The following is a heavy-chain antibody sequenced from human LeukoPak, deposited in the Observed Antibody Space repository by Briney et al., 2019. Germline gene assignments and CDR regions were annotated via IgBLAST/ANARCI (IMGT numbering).Heavy chain of an antibody. CDR2: INHSGST. D-gene: IGHD4-17*01. J-gene: IGHJ4*02. CDR1: GGSFSGYY. V-gene: IGHV4-34*01. Sequence: LETLSLTCAVHGGSFSGYYWSWIRQPPGKGLEWIGEINHSGSTNYNPSLKSRVTISVDTSKNQFSLKLSSVTAADTAVYYCARVREYGDYPPYFDCWGQGTLVTVSS. CDR3: ARVREYGDYPPYFDC.